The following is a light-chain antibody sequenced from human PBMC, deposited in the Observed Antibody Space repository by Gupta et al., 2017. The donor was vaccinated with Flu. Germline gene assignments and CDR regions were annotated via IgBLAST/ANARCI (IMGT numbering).Light chain of an antibody. CDR3: QQYSSYST. CDR1: QSITSW. CDR2: QAS. J-gene: IGKJ1*01. V-gene: IGKV1-5*03. Sequence: DIQMTQSPSTLSASVGDSVTITCRASQSITSWLAWYQQKPGKAPKLLIYQASTLGSGVPSRFSGSGSGTEFTLTITSLQPDDFATYYCQQYSSYSTFGQGTXVE.